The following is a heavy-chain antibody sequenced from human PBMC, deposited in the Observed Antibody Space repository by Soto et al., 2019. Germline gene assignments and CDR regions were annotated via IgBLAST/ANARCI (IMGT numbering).Heavy chain of an antibody. V-gene: IGHV2-5*02. CDR2: IYWDDEK. D-gene: IGHD2-2*01. J-gene: IGHJ5*02. CDR3: AHRILYCGSTTCHKNNNSFDA. CDR1: GFSLSTSGVN. Sequence: QITLKESGPTLVKPTQTLTLTCTFSGFSLSTSGVNVGWFRQPPGKALEWLALIYWDDEKRYSPSLQNSLTVTKDTSRNQVVLTMTNMDPVDTATYYCAHRILYCGSTTCHKNNNSFDAWGQGTMVTVSS.